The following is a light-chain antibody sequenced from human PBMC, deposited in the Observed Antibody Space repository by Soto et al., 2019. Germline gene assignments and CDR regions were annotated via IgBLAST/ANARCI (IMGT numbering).Light chain of an antibody. CDR2: KAS. CDR3: QHWVDYMWT. Sequence: DIHLTQSPSTLSASVGDRVTITCRASQSISSWLAWYQQKPGKAPKLLIYKASTLESGVPSRFSGSGSGTEFPLTISSLQPDDFATYYCQHWVDYMWTLGQGTKVQIK. V-gene: IGKV1-5*03. CDR1: QSISSW. J-gene: IGKJ1*01.